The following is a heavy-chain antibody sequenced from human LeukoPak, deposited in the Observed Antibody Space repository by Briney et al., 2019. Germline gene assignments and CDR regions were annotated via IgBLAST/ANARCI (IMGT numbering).Heavy chain of an antibody. CDR2: FSGSGGST. D-gene: IGHD1-14*01. J-gene: IGHJ4*02. CDR3: ARDLTGPFDY. V-gene: IGHV3-23*01. CDR1: GFTFSSYA. Sequence: PGGSLRLSCAASGFTFSSYAMSWVRQAPGEGLEWVSAFSGSGGSTYYADSVKGRFTISRDNSKNTLYLQMNSLRAEDTAVYYCARDLTGPFDYWGQGTLVTVSS.